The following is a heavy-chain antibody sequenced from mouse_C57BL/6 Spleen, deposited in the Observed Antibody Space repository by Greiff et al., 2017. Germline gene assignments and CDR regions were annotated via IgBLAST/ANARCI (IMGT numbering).Heavy chain of an antibody. Sequence: QVQLQQSGAELARPGASVKLSCKASGYTFTSYGISWVKQRTGQGLEWIGEIYPRSGNTYYNEKFKGKATLTADKSSSTAYMELRSLTSEDSAVYFCAREAQATSRSPWFAYWGQGTLVTVSA. CDR3: AREAQATSRSPWFAY. D-gene: IGHD3-2*02. V-gene: IGHV1-81*01. CDR1: GYTFTSYG. CDR2: IYPRSGNT. J-gene: IGHJ3*01.